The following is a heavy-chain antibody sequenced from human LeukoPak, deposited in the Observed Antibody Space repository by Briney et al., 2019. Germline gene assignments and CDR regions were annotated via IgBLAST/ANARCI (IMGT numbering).Heavy chain of an antibody. CDR1: GFSLSTSGVG. V-gene: IGHV2-5*01. CDR2: IYWNDDN. CDR3: AHYGDYRFLYYFDY. D-gene: IGHD4-17*01. Sequence: SGPTLVKPTQTLTLTCTFSGFSLSTSGVGVGWIRQPPGKALEWLALIYWNDDNRYSPSPKRRLTITKDTSKNQVVLTMTNMDPVDTATYYCAHYGDYRFLYYFDYWGQGTLVTVSS. J-gene: IGHJ4*02.